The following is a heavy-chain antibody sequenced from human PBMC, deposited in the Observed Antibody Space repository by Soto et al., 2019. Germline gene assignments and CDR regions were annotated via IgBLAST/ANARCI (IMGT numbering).Heavy chain of an antibody. CDR2: LSSDGFGA. CDR3: ARDLGGLDY. CDR1: GFSLSPYW. V-gene: IGHV3-74*03. D-gene: IGHD3-16*01. Sequence: PWGSLRLSCAASGFSLSPYWMHWVRQVPGRGLEWVARLSSDGFGAAYADSVKGQFFISRDIASNTLSLRMNSLRADDTAVYYCARDLGGLDYWGRGTSVTVSS. J-gene: IGHJ4*02.